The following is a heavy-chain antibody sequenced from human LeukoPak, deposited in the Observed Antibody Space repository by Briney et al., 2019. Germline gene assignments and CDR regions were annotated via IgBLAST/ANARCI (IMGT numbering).Heavy chain of an antibody. CDR3: AKGPRTVRFGDRHKGMFDY. J-gene: IGHJ4*02. CDR1: GFTFSSSA. D-gene: IGHD3-10*01. Sequence: GGSLRLSCAASGFTFSSSAMSWVRQAPGKGLEWVSSISGSGGSPYYADSVKGRFTISRDNSKNTLYLQMNSQRAEDTAVYYCAKGPRTVRFGDRHKGMFDYWGQGTLVTVSS. V-gene: IGHV3-23*01. CDR2: ISGSGGSP.